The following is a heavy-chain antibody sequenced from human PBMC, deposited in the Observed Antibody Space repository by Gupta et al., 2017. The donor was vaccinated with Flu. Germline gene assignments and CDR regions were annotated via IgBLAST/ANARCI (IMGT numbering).Heavy chain of an antibody. D-gene: IGHD2-21*02. CDR3: ARKSDGFDY. Sequence: FTSYGITWVRQAPGRGLEWMGWIIFHSADTRYAPSFRDRVTLTTDTSTNTAYMELTSLRSDDTAVYYCARKSDGFDYWGLGTVVTVSS. J-gene: IGHJ4*02. V-gene: IGHV1-18*01. CDR1: FTSYG. CDR2: IIFHSADT.